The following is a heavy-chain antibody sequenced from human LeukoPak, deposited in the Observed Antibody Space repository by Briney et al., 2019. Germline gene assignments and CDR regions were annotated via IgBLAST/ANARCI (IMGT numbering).Heavy chain of an antibody. CDR1: GFTFSSYA. D-gene: IGHD6-13*01. CDR2: ISSNGGST. CDR3: ARGMSAAGELDY. Sequence: HPGGSLRLSCAAFGFTFSSYAMHWVRQAPGKGLEYVSAISSNGGSTYYANSVKGRFTISRDNSKNTLYLQMGSLRAEDMAVYYCARGMSAAGELDYWGQGTLVTVSS. V-gene: IGHV3-64*01. J-gene: IGHJ4*02.